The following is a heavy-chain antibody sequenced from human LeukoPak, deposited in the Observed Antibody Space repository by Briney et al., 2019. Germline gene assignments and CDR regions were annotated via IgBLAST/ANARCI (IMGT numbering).Heavy chain of an antibody. CDR2: ISGSGGST. V-gene: IGHV3-23*01. Sequence: GGSLRLSCAASGFTFSSYAMSWGRQAPGKGLEWVSAISGSGGSTYYADSGKGRFTISRDNSKNTLYLPMNSLRAEDTAVYYCANGGSRFLEWLPPFDYWGQGTLVTVSS. CDR3: ANGGSRFLEWLPPFDY. CDR1: GFTFSSYA. J-gene: IGHJ4*02. D-gene: IGHD3-3*01.